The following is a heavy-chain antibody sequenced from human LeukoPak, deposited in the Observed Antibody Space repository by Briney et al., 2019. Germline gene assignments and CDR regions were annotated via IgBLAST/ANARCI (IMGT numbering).Heavy chain of an antibody. D-gene: IGHD3-10*01. CDR1: GGSISSGDYY. CDR2: IYHSGST. Sequence: SETLSLTCTVSGGSISSGDYYWSWIRQPPGKGLEWIGYIYHSGSTYYNPSLKSRVTISVDRSKNQFSLKLSSVTAADTAVYYCARFVTSRMVRGVITWGNFDYWGQGTLVTVSS. CDR3: ARFVTSRMVRGVITWGNFDY. V-gene: IGHV4-30-2*01. J-gene: IGHJ4*02.